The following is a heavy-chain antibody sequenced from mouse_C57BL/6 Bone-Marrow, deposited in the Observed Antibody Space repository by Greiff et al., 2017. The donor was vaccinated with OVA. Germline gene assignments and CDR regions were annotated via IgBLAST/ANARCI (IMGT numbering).Heavy chain of an antibody. CDR2: IDPSDSET. Sequence: QVHVKQPGAELVRPGSSVKLSCKASGYTFTSYWMHWVKQRPIQGLEWIGNIDPSDSETHYNQKFKDKATLTVDKSSSTAYMQLSSLTSEDSAVYYCARFTTVVSPYWYFDVWGTGTTVTVSS. CDR3: ARFTTVVSPYWYFDV. D-gene: IGHD1-1*01. CDR1: GYTFTSYW. J-gene: IGHJ1*03. V-gene: IGHV1-52*01.